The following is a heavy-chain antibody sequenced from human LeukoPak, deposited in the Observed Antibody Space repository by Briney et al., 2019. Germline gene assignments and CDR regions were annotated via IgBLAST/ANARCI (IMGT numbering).Heavy chain of an antibody. CDR1: GGSISSGGYY. J-gene: IGHJ5*02. CDR2: IYYSGST. Sequence: SETLSLTCTVSGGSISSGGYYWSWIRQHPGKGLEWIGYIYYSGSTYYNPSLKSRVTISVDTPKNQFSLKLSSVTAADTAVYYCARSPPYYYDSSGFFGPWGQGTLVTVSS. V-gene: IGHV4-31*03. D-gene: IGHD3-22*01. CDR3: ARSPPYYYDSSGFFGP.